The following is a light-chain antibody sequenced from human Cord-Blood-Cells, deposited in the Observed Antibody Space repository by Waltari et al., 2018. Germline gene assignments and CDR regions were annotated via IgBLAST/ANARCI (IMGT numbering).Light chain of an antibody. CDR1: QSVLYSSNNKNY. Sequence: DLVMTQSPDSLAVSMGERDTINCTNRQSVLYSSNNKNYLAWYQQKPGQPPKLLIYWASTRESGVPDRFSDSGSETDFTLTISSLQAEDVAVYYCQQYYSTPYNFGQGTKLEIK. V-gene: IGKV4-1*01. J-gene: IGKJ2*01. CDR3: QQYYSTPYN. CDR2: WAS.